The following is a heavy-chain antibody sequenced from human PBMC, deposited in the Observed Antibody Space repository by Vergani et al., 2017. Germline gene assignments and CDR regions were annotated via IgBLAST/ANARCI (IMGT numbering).Heavy chain of an antibody. J-gene: IGHJ4*02. CDR2: SSGSGGST. V-gene: IGHV3-23*01. CDR3: AKGRHYDILTGFDY. CDR1: GFTISSHA. Sequence: EVQLLESGGGLVQPGGSLRLSCGASGFTISSHAMNWVRQAPGKGLEWVSVSSGSGGSTDYADSVKGRFTISRDNSKNTLYLQMNSLRAEDTAVYYCAKGRHYDILTGFDYWGQGTLVTVSS. D-gene: IGHD3-9*01.